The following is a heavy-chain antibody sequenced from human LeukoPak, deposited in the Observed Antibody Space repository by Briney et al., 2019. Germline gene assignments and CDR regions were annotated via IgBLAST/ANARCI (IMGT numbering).Heavy chain of an antibody. D-gene: IGHD2-2*01. Sequence: ASVNVSCKASVYTFINYDINWVRQATGQGLEWMGWMNPHSGNTGYAQKFQGRITITRNTSISTAYMELSSLRSEDTAVYYCARGYCTSTSCSFDHWGQGTLVTVSS. CDR1: VYTFINYD. J-gene: IGHJ5*02. V-gene: IGHV1-8*03. CDR2: MNPHSGNT. CDR3: ARGYCTSTSCSFDH.